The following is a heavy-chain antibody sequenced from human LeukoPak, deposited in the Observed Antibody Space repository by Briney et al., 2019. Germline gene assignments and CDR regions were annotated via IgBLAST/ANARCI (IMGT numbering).Heavy chain of an antibody. CDR2: ISPYNGRT. D-gene: IGHD2-2*01. Sequence: ASVKVSCKASGGTFSSYAISWVRQAPGKGLEWMAWISPYNGRTLYSAKLQGRVTLTRDTTTDTAYMELTSLKPDDTAVYYCARDLSKLDYWGQGTLVSVSS. CDR1: GGTFSSYA. CDR3: ARDLSKLDY. J-gene: IGHJ4*02. V-gene: IGHV1-18*01.